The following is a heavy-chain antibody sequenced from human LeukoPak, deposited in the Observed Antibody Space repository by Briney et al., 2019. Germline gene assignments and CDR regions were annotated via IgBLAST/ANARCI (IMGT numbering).Heavy chain of an antibody. Sequence: GGSLRLSCAASGFTFSSYEMNWVRQAPGKGLEWVSYISSSGSTIYYADSVKGRFTISRDNAKNSLYLQMNSLRAEDTAFYYCARVGGYCSGPSCSFRYYFDKWGQGTLVTVSS. V-gene: IGHV3-48*03. D-gene: IGHD2-2*01. CDR3: ARVGGYCSGPSCSFRYYFDK. CDR2: ISSSGSTI. CDR1: GFTFSSYE. J-gene: IGHJ4*02.